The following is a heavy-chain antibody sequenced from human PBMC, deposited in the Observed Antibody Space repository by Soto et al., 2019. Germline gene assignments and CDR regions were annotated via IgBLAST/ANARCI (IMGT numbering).Heavy chain of an antibody. CDR2: IKEDGSER. CDR3: ARGGSNRFGL. V-gene: IGHV3-7*04. D-gene: IGHD6-13*01. J-gene: IGHJ4*02. Sequence: EELLVESGGGLVQPGGSLRVSCAASGFTFSGHWMSWVRQAPGKGLEWVAGIKEDGSERKYVDSAKGRFTISRDNAQKSLYLQMNSLIVDDTAVYYCARGGSNRFGLWGQGTLVTVSS. CDR1: GFTFSGHW.